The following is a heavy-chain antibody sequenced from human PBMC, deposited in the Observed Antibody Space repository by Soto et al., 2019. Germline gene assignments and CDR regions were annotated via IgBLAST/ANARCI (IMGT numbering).Heavy chain of an antibody. CDR2: INAGNGNT. CDR1: GYTFTSYA. Sequence: GASVKVSCKASGYTFTSYAMHWVRQAPGQRLEWMGWINAGNGNTKYSQKFQGRVTITRDTSASTAYMELSSLRSEDTAVYYCAREEYPAIFGVVKHHNWFAPWGQGTLVTVYS. D-gene: IGHD3-3*01. V-gene: IGHV1-3*01. J-gene: IGHJ5*02. CDR3: AREEYPAIFGVVKHHNWFAP.